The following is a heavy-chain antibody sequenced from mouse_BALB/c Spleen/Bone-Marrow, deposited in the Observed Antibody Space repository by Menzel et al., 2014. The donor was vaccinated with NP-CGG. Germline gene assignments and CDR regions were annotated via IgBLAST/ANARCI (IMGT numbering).Heavy chain of an antibody. CDR2: IDPETGGT. V-gene: IGHV1-15*01. CDR3: ARALYGNYVMDF. CDR1: GYTFTDYE. Sequence: VKLVESGAELVRPGASVALSCKASGYTFTDYEMHWVKQTPVHGLEWIGAIDPETGGTAYNQKFKGKATLTADKSSSTAYMELRSVTSEDSAVYYGARALYGNYVMDFWGQGTSVTVSS. J-gene: IGHJ4*01. D-gene: IGHD2-1*01.